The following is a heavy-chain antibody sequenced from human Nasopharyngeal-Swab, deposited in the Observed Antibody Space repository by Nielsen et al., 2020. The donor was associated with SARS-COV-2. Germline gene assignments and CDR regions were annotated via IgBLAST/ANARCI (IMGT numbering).Heavy chain of an antibody. CDR3: AKLRQLAFDALHV. V-gene: IGHV3-9*01. Sequence: SCVASGFVFDDFGIHLVRPAPGEGLEWVSSINWNGGTTVYSDSVRGRFTISRDNAKNSLYLQMNSLRPEDTAFYYCAKLRQLAFDALHVWGQGTMVTVSS. J-gene: IGHJ3*01. CDR1: GFVFDDFG. D-gene: IGHD1-1*01. CDR2: INWNGGTT.